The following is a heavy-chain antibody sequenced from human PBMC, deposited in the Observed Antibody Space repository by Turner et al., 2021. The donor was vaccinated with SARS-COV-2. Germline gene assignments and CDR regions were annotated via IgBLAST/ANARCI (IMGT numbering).Heavy chain of an antibody. J-gene: IGHJ6*02. CDR3: ARHGAANGNYYYHGLDV. CDR2: IWYDGSQK. CDR1: GFTFSSYG. Sequence: QVQLVESGGGVVQPGRSLRLSCAASGFTFSSYGMHWVRQAPGKGLEWVAVIWYDGSQKYHAASVRGRFTISRDNSRNTLYLQMDSLRVEDTGVYYCARHGAANGNYYYHGLDVWGRGTTVTVSS. V-gene: IGHV3-33*03. D-gene: IGHD6-13*01.